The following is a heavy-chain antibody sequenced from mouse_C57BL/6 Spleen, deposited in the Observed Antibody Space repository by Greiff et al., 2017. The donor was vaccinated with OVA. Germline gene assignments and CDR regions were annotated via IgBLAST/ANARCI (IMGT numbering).Heavy chain of an antibody. CDR2: IDPSDSYT. CDR3: VRRSGNYFGY. CDR1: GYTFTSYW. Sequence: VQLQQPGAELVMPGASVKLSCKASGYTFTSYWMHWVKQRPGQGLEWIGEIDPSDSYTNYNQKFKGKSTLTVDKSSSTAYMQLSSLTSEDSAVYYCVRRSGNYFGYWGQGTTLTVSS. J-gene: IGHJ2*01. V-gene: IGHV1-69*01.